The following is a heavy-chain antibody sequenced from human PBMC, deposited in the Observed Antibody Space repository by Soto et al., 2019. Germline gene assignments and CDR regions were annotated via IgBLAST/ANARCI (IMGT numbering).Heavy chain of an antibody. CDR2: ISYSGST. J-gene: IGHJ4*02. V-gene: IGHV4-30-4*01. CDR3: ARDPSSGGYCPGPCFDY. CDR1: GASISSTDYY. Sequence: QVQLQESGPGLVKPSQTLSLTCTVSGASISSTDYYWTWIRQPPGKGLESIGYISYSGSTYYNPSRKSRVTISVDTSKNQFSLRLSSVTAADTAVYYCARDPSSGGYCPGPCFDYWGQGSLVTVTS. D-gene: IGHD2-21*01.